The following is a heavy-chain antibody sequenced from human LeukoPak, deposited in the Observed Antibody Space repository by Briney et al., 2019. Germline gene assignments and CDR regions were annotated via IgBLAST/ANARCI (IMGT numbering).Heavy chain of an antibody. Sequence: GGSLRLSCAASGLTFSSYSMNWVRQAPGKGLEWVSSISSSSSYIYYADSEKGRFTISRDNAKNSLYLQMNSLRAEDTAVYYCARVGGNWNDIYIFDYWGQGTLVTVSS. CDR2: ISSSSSYI. V-gene: IGHV3-21*01. CDR3: ARVGGNWNDIYIFDY. CDR1: GLTFSSYS. J-gene: IGHJ4*02. D-gene: IGHD1-1*01.